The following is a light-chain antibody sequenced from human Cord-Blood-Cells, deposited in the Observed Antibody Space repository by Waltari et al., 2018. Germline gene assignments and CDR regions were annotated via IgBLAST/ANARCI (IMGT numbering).Light chain of an antibody. J-gene: IGKJ1*01. Sequence: EIVLTQSPAPLSLSPGVRATLSCSASQSVSSYLAWYQQKPGQAPRLLIYDASNRATGIPARFSGSGSGTDFTLTISSLEPEDCAVYYCQQRSNWPWTFGQGTKVEIK. CDR3: QQRSNWPWT. CDR1: QSVSSY. V-gene: IGKV3-11*01. CDR2: DAS.